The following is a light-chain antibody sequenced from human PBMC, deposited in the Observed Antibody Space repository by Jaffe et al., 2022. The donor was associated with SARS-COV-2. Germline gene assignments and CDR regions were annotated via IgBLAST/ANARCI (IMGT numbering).Light chain of an antibody. CDR3: QMWNSTSDHWV. Sequence: SYVLTQPPSVSVTPGRTARISCGANNIGLKIVHWYQQKAGQAPVLVIYYNSDRPSEIPERFTGSNSGITAALTISRVEAGDEAVYYCQMWNSTSDHWVFGGGTKLTVL. V-gene: IGLV3-21*01. J-gene: IGLJ3*02. CDR1: NIGLKI. CDR2: YNS.